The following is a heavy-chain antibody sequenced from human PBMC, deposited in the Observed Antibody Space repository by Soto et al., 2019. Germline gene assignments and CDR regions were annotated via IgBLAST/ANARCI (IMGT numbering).Heavy chain of an antibody. Sequence: QVQLQESGPGLVKPSQTLSLTCTVSGGSISSGGYYWSWFRQHPGKGLEGIGYIYYSGSTDYNPSLNSRVTISVDTSKNQCSLKLSAVTVTDTAVYYCARSENEQGTYWGQGTLVTVSS. CDR2: IYYSGST. D-gene: IGHD7-27*01. CDR1: GGSISSGGYY. CDR3: ARSENEQGTY. V-gene: IGHV4-31*03. J-gene: IGHJ4*02.